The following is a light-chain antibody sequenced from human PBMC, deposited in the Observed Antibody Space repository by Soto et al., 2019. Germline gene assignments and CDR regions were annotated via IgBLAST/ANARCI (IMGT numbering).Light chain of an antibody. CDR2: SND. J-gene: IGLJ3*02. V-gene: IGLV1-47*02. CDR3: AGWDDSLSGHWV. Sequence: QAVVTQPPSASGTPGQTVTISCSGSRSNIGSYYVYWYQQFAGTAPKLLVYSNDQRPSGVPDRFSGSKSGTSASLAISGLRSEDEADYYCAGWDDSLSGHWVFGGGTKLNVL. CDR1: RSNIGSYY.